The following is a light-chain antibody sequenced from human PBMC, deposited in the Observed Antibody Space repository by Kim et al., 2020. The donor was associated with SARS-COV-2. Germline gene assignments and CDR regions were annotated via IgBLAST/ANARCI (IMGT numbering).Light chain of an antibody. CDR1: KLGDKY. J-gene: IGLJ1*01. CDR2: QDS. V-gene: IGLV3-1*01. CDR3: QAWDSSVYV. Sequence: SYELTQPPSVSVSPGQTASITCSGDKLGDKYACXYQQKPGQSPVLVIYQDSKRPSGIPERFSGSNSGNTATLTISGTQAMDEADYYCQAWDSSVYVFGTG.